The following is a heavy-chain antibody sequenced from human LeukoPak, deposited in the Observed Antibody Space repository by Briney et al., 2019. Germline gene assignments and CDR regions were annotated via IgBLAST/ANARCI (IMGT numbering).Heavy chain of an antibody. V-gene: IGHV3-21*01. J-gene: IGHJ4*02. CDR1: GFTFSTYS. Sequence: GGSLRLSCAASGFTFSTYSMNRVRQAPGKGLEWVSSISTSSIYIYYADSVKGRFTISRDNARNSLYLQMNGLRAEDTAVYYCARVAPDYYDPGDYWGQGTLVTVSS. CDR2: ISTSSIYI. CDR3: ARVAPDYYDPGDY. D-gene: IGHD3-22*01.